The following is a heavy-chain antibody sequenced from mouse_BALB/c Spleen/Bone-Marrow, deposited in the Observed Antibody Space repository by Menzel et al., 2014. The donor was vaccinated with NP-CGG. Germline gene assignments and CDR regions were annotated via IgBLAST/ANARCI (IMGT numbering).Heavy chain of an antibody. Sequence: EVKLVESGGGLVQPGGSLKLSRATSGFTFSDYYMYWVRQTPEKRLEWVAYISSGGGSTYYPDTVKGRFTISRDNAKNTLYLQMSRLKSEDTAMYYCARGGDSLLRLRSMDYWGQGASVTVSS. CDR3: ARGGDSLLRLRSMDY. CDR2: ISSGGGST. CDR1: GFTFSDYY. V-gene: IGHV5-12*02. J-gene: IGHJ4*01. D-gene: IGHD1-2*01.